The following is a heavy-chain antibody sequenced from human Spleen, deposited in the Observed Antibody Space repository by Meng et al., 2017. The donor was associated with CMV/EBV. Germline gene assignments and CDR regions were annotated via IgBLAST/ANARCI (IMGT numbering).Heavy chain of an antibody. J-gene: IGHJ6*02. CDR2: ISSSSTYI. CDR1: GFTFTSYS. Sequence: GGSLRLSCAASGFTFTSYSINWVRQAPGKGLEWVSSISSSSTYIYYADSVKGRFTISRDNARNSLFLQMNSLRAEDTAIYYCAKDRGAVAGPNLFYYYGMDVWGQGTTVTVSS. V-gene: IGHV3-21*01. CDR3: AKDRGAVAGPNLFYYYGMDV. D-gene: IGHD6-19*01.